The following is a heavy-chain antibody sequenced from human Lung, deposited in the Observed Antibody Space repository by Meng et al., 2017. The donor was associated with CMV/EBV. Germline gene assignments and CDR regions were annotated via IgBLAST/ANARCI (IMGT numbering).Heavy chain of an antibody. CDR3: ARDTDSSGYWGWFDP. D-gene: IGHD3-22*01. V-gene: IGHV4-31*03. Sequence: SXTXSLXCTVSGGSINSGSYYWSWIRQHPAKGLEWIGYIYHSGTTYYNPSLRSRLTMSLDTSKNQFSLKLTSVTAADTAVYYCARDTDSSGYWGWFDPWGQGXLVTVSS. CDR2: IYHSGTT. J-gene: IGHJ5*02. CDR1: GGSINSGSYY.